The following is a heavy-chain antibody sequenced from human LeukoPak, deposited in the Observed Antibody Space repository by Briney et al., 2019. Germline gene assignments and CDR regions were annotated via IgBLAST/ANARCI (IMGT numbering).Heavy chain of an antibody. J-gene: IGHJ4*02. CDR3: ARIAAGVRSVDY. CDR1: GGSFSGYY. V-gene: IGHV4-34*01. CDR2: INHSGST. Sequence: SETLSLTCAVSGGSFSGYYWSWIRQPPGKGLEWIGEINHSGSTNYNPSLKSRVTISVDTSKNQFSLKLSSVTAADTAVYYCARIAAGVRSVDYWGQGTLVTVSS. D-gene: IGHD6-13*01.